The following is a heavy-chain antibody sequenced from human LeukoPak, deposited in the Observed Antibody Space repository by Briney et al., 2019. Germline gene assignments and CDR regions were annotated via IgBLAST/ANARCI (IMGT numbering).Heavy chain of an antibody. D-gene: IGHD2-15*01. CDR3: ARALVAGVTLNALDI. CDR2: IQYGGSTT. CDR1: GFSFSSYW. V-gene: IGHV3-74*01. Sequence: AGGSLRLSCAASGFSFSSYWMHWVRQAPGKGLVWVARIQYGGSTTNYADSVKGRFTISRDNAKKTLYVQMNSLRAEDTAVYYCARALVAGVTLNALDIWGQGTMVTVSS. J-gene: IGHJ3*02.